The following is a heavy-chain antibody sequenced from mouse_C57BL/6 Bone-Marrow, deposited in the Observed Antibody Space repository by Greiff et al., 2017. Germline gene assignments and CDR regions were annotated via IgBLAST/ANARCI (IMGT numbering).Heavy chain of an antibody. V-gene: IGHV1-50*01. CDR2: IDPSDSYT. J-gene: IGHJ1*03. Sequence: VQLQQPGAELVKPGASVKLSCKASGYTFTSYWMQWVKQRPGQGLEWIGEIDPSDSYTNYNQKFKGKATLTVDTSFSTAYMQLRSLTSEDAAVXYCAREGYYYGNDWYFDVWGTGTTVTVSS. CDR3: AREGYYYGNDWYFDV. CDR1: GYTFTSYW. D-gene: IGHD1-1*01.